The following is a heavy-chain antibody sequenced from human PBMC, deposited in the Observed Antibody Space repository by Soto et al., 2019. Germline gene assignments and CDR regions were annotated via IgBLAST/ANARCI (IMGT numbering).Heavy chain of an antibody. CDR2: IIPICGTA. CDR3: ARGGTQQLFPYYYYHHMDV. J-gene: IGHJ6*03. D-gene: IGHD6-13*01. Sequence: ASVKVSCKASGGTFSSYAISWVRQAPGQGLEWMGGIIPICGTANYAKKFQGRVTITADESTSTAYMELSSLRSEDTAVYYCARGGTQQLFPYYYYHHMDVWGKGTTVTVSS. CDR1: GGTFSSYA. V-gene: IGHV1-69*13.